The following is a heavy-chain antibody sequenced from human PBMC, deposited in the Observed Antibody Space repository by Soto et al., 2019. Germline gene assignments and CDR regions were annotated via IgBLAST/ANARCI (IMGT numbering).Heavy chain of an antibody. CDR3: ARVAVAGTRVDY. CDR1: GGSLSSSNW. D-gene: IGHD6-19*01. Sequence: SETQCLTCAVAGGSLSSSNWWSWVRQPPGKGLEWIGEIYHSGSTNYNSSLKSRVTISVDKSKNQFSLKLSSVTAADTAVYYCARVAVAGTRVDYWGQGTLVTVSS. J-gene: IGHJ4*02. V-gene: IGHV4-4*02. CDR2: IYHSGST.